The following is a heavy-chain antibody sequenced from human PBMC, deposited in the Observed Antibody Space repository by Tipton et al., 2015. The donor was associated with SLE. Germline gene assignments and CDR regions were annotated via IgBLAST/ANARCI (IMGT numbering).Heavy chain of an antibody. D-gene: IGHD1-26*01. Sequence: TLSLTCTVSGGSISSGGYYWSWIRQPPGKGLEWIGSIYYSGSTYYNPSLKSRVTISVDTSKNQFSLKLSSVTAADTAVYYCARGTLTGSYGRWGQGTLVTVSS. V-gene: IGHV4-39*07. CDR1: GGSISSGGYY. CDR2: IYYSGST. J-gene: IGHJ4*02. CDR3: ARGTLTGSYGR.